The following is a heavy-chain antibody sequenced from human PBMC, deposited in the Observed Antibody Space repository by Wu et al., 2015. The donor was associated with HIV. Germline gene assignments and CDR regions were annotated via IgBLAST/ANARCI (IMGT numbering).Heavy chain of an antibody. CDR3: ARAYYYDSSGYHGYFDY. Sequence: QVQLVQSGAEMKEPGSSVKVSCKASGGTFVNSAFNWVRQAPGQGLEWMGGIIPIFGDPYYAQRFQDRVTITTDGSTNTAYMELSSLRSEDTAVYYCARAYYYDSSGYHGYFDYWGQGTLVTVSS. D-gene: IGHD3-22*01. V-gene: IGHV1-69*05. J-gene: IGHJ4*02. CDR2: IIPIFGDP. CDR1: GGTFVNSA.